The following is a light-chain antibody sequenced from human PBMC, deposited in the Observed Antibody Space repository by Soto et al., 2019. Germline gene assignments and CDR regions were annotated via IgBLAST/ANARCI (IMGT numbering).Light chain of an antibody. J-gene: IGLJ2*01. V-gene: IGLV2-14*01. CDR1: SSDIGGYNF. Sequence: QSVLTQPASVSGSPGQSITISCTGTSSDIGGYNFVSWFQQHPANAPKLIIYEVTNRPSGISDRFSGSKSGNTASLTISGLQAEDEADYYCSSYTSSTTVVFGGGTKVTVL. CDR3: SSYTSSTTVV. CDR2: EVT.